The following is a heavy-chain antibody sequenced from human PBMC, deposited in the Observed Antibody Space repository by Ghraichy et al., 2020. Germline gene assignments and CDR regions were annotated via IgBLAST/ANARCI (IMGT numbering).Heavy chain of an antibody. CDR1: GFSLSTSGVG. D-gene: IGHD3-22*01. CDR2: IYWDDDK. CDR3: AHLYYYDSSGYPAFDY. J-gene: IGHJ4*02. V-gene: IGHV2-5*02. Sequence: SGPTLVKPTQTLTLTCTFSGFSLSTSGVGVGWIRQPPGKALEWLALIYWDDDKRYSPSLKSRLTITKDTSKNQVVLTMTNMDPVDTATYYCAHLYYYDSSGYPAFDYWGQGTLVTVSS.